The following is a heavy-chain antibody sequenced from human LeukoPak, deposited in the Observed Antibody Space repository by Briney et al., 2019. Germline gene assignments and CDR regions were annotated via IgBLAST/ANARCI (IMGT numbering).Heavy chain of an antibody. V-gene: IGHV3-48*03. CDR1: GFTFSSYE. J-gene: IGHJ4*02. CDR3: LRDRYDSSGCAFDY. D-gene: IGHD3-22*01. Sequence: GGFLRLSCAASGFTFSSYEMNWVRQAPGKGLEWVSYISNSGTSIYYADSVKGRFTISRDNAKNSVYLQMNSLRAEDTAVYYCLRDRYDSSGCAFDYWGQGTLVTVSS. CDR2: ISNSGTSI.